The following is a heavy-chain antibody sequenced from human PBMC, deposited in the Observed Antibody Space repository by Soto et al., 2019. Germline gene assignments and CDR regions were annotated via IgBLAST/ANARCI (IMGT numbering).Heavy chain of an antibody. Sequence: QVQLVQSGAEVKKPGSSVKVSCKASGGTFSSYTISWVRQAPGQGLEWMGRIIPILGIANYAQKFQGRVTITADKSTSTAYMELSSLRSEDTAVYYCARGRSGWQHSPDYWGQGTLVTVSS. CDR3: ARGRSGWQHSPDY. CDR1: GGTFSSYT. CDR2: IIPILGIA. J-gene: IGHJ4*02. D-gene: IGHD6-19*01. V-gene: IGHV1-69*02.